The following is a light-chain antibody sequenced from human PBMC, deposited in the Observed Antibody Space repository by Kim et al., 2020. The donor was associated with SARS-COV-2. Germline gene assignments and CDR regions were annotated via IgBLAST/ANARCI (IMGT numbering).Light chain of an antibody. CDR2: DVS. CDR1: SSDVGGYNY. V-gene: IGLV2-11*01. Sequence: GQSLTISCTGTSSDVGGYNYVSWYQHHPGKAPKLMIYDVSKRPSGVPDRFSGSKSGNTASLTISGLQAEDEADYYCCSYAGSFSWVFGGGTQLTVL. CDR3: CSYAGSFSWV. J-gene: IGLJ3*02.